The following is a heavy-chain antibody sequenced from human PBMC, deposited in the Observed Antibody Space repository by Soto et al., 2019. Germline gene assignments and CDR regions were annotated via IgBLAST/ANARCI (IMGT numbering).Heavy chain of an antibody. J-gene: IGHJ3*02. CDR3: ARRGAVAGLQYGDAFDI. D-gene: IGHD6-19*01. CDR1: GYSFTSYW. CDR2: IYPGDSDT. Sequence: GESLKISCKGSGYSFTSYWIGWVRQMPGKGLEWMGIIYPGDSDTRYSPSFQGQVTLSADKSISTAYLQWSSLKASDTAMYYCARRGAVAGLQYGDAFDIWGQGTMVTVSS. V-gene: IGHV5-51*01.